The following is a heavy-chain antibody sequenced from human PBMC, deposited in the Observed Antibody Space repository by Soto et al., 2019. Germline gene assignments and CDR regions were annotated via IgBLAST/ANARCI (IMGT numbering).Heavy chain of an antibody. CDR3: AKERRVYSGSYYPDAFDI. J-gene: IGHJ3*02. CDR1: GFTFSSYA. D-gene: IGHD1-26*01. Sequence: EVQLLESGGGLVQRGGSLRLSCAASGFTFSSYAMSWVRQAPGKGLEWVSAITGSGGSTYYIDSVKGRFTISRGNSKNALYLQMNSLRAEDAAVYYCAKERRVYSGSYYPDAFDIWGQGTMVAVSS. V-gene: IGHV3-23*01. CDR2: ITGSGGST.